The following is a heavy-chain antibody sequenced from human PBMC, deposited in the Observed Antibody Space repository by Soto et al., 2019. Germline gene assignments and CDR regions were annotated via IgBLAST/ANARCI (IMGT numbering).Heavy chain of an antibody. CDR3: AADKAYCCGDCLDY. D-gene: IGHD2-21*02. V-gene: IGHV1-58*01. CDR1: GFTCTSSA. Sequence: SVKVSCKASGFTCTSSAVPWVRPARGQRLEWIVCLVVGSGNTNYAQKFQERVTITRDMSTSTAYMELSSLRSEDTAVYYCAADKAYCCGDCLDYWGQGTLVTVSS. J-gene: IGHJ4*02. CDR2: LVVGSGNT.